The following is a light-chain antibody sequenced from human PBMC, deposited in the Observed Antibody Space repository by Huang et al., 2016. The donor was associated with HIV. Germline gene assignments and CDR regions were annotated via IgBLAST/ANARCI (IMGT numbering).Light chain of an antibody. Sequence: DIVMTQTPLSLSVTPGQPASISCKSSQSLLHRDGKTYLYWYLQKPGQSPQLLIYEVSRRFSGVPERFSGSGSGTHFTLKISRVEAEDVGVYYCMQGIYLWTFGQGTKVEIK. CDR1: QSLLHRDGKTY. V-gene: IGKV2-29*02. CDR3: MQGIYLWT. CDR2: EVS. J-gene: IGKJ1*01.